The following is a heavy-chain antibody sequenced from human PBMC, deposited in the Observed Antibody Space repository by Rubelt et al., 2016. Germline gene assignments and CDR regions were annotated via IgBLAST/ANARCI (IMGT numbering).Heavy chain of an antibody. J-gene: IGHJ5*02. Sequence: QLQLQESGPGLVKPSETLSLTCTVSGGSISSTSHYWGWIRQPPGEGLEWIGTISYGGTTYYNTSLYSRVTISVDTSKNQLSLKLRSATAADTAVYYCARTVAGFFRRFDPWGQGALVSVSS. CDR1: GGSISSTSHY. CDR2: ISYGGTT. V-gene: IGHV4-39*01. D-gene: IGHD6-19*01. CDR3: ARTVAGFFRRFDP.